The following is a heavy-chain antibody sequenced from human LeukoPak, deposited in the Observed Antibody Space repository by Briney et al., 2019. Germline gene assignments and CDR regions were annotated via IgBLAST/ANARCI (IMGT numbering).Heavy chain of an antibody. V-gene: IGHV3-48*03. D-gene: IGHD3-9*01. CDR1: GFTFSSYE. CDR3: ARAPRADDIFFDS. J-gene: IGHJ4*02. CDR2: ISSSGSTI. Sequence: GGSLRLSCAASGFTFSSYEMNWVRQAPGKGLEWVSYISSSGSTIYYADSVKGRFTISRDNAKNSMSLQMNSLRAEDTAVYYCARAPRADDIFFDSWGQGTLVTVSS.